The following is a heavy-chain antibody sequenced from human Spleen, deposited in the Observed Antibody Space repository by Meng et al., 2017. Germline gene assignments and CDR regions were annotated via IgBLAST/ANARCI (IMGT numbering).Heavy chain of an antibody. CDR1: AYTFTGHY. CDR2: INPNSGGT. D-gene: IGHD4-17*01. J-gene: IGHJ6*02. CDR3: ARAVTSPDYYYYYHMDV. Sequence: QVQLVQSGAELKKPGASVKVSCKASAYTFTGHYIHWVRQAPGQGLEWMGWINPNSGGTNFAQKFQGRVTMTRDTSISTVYMELSSLRSDDTAVYYCARAVTSPDYYYYYHMDVWGQGTTVTVSS. V-gene: IGHV1-2*02.